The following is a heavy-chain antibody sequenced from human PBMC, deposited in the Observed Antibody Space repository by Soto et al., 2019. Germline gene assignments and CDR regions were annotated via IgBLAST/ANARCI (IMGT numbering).Heavy chain of an antibody. V-gene: IGHV4-39*01. CDR2: IYYSGST. CDR1: GGSISSSSYY. D-gene: IGHD6-19*01. Sequence: SETLSLTCTVSGGSISSSSYYWGWIRQPPGKGLEWIGSIYYSGSTYYNPSLKSRVTISVDTSKNQFSLKLSSVTAADTAVYYCARRRSGWDYYYYGMDVWGQGTTVTVSS. J-gene: IGHJ6*02. CDR3: ARRRSGWDYYYYGMDV.